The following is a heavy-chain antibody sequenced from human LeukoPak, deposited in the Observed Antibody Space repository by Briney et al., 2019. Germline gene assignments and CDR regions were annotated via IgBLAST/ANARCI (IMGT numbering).Heavy chain of an antibody. Sequence: PGESLKISCKGSGYSFTSYWIGWVRQMPGKGLEWMGIIYPGDSDTRYSPSFQGQVTISADKSISTAYLQWSSLKASDTAMYYCARQRGYYDSTSGMDVWGQGTTVTVPS. CDR3: ARQRGYYDSTSGMDV. V-gene: IGHV5-51*01. CDR2: IYPGDSDT. D-gene: IGHD3-22*01. J-gene: IGHJ6*02. CDR1: GYSFTSYW.